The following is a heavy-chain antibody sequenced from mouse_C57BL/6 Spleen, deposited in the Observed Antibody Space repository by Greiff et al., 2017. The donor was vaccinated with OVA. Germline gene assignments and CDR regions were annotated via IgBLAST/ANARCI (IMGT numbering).Heavy chain of an antibody. CDR1: GYTFTSYD. CDR3: ARSITTVVGGNYFGY. D-gene: IGHD1-1*01. V-gene: IGHV1-85*01. J-gene: IGHJ2*01. Sequence: VQLQQSGPELVKPGASVKLSCKASGYTFTSYDINWVKQRPGQGLEWIGWIYPRDGSTKYNEKFKGKATLTVDTSSSTAYMELHSLTSEDSAVYFCARSITTVVGGNYFGYWGQGTTLTVSS. CDR2: IYPRDGST.